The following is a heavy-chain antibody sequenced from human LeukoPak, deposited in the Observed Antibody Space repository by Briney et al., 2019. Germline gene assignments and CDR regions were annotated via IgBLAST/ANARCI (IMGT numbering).Heavy chain of an antibody. Sequence: GASVKVSCKASGYTFTIYYMHWVRQAPGQGLEWMGIINPSGGSTSYAQKFQGRVTMTRDTSTSTVYMELSSLRSDDTAVYYCARDVVPSTATIGDAFDIWGQGTMVTVSS. CDR2: INPSGGST. D-gene: IGHD5-24*01. J-gene: IGHJ3*02. CDR3: ARDVVPSTATIGDAFDI. V-gene: IGHV1-46*01. CDR1: GYTFTIYY.